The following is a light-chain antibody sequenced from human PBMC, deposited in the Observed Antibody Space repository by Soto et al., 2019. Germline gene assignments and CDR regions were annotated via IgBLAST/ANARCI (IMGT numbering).Light chain of an antibody. Sequence: QSVLTQPPSVSGAPGQRVTISCTGSSSNIGAGYDVHWYQQLPGTAPKLFIYGNSNRPSGVPDRFSGSKSGTSASLAITGLQAEDEADYYCQSYDSSFHVVFGGGTKVTVL. V-gene: IGLV1-40*01. CDR2: GNS. CDR1: SSNIGAGYD. CDR3: QSYDSSFHVV. J-gene: IGLJ2*01.